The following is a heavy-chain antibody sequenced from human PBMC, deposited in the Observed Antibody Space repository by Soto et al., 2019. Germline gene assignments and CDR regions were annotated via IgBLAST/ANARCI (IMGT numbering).Heavy chain of an antibody. J-gene: IGHJ4*02. D-gene: IGHD3-16*01. CDR2: IYYSGST. V-gene: IGHV4-31*03. CDR1: GGSISSGGYY. CDR3: ALRLGDPGRLYFDD. Sequence: SETLSLTCTVSGGSISSGGYYWSWIRQHPGKGLEWIGYIYYSGSTYYNPSLKSRVTISVDTSKNQFSLKLSSVTAADTAVYYCALRLGDPGRLYFDDWGQGTLVTVSS.